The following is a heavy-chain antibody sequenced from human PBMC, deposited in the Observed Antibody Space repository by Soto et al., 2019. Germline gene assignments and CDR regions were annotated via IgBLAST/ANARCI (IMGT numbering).Heavy chain of an antibody. D-gene: IGHD3-3*01. CDR3: ASGVTIFGASFHFDY. V-gene: IGHV1-18*04. J-gene: IGHJ4*02. CDR1: GYTFTSYV. Sequence: ASVKVSCKASGYTFTSYVISWVRQAPGQGLEWMGWISAYNGNTNYAQKLQGRVTMTTDTSTSTAYMELRSLRSDDTAVYYCASGVTIFGASFHFDYWGQGTLVTVSS. CDR2: ISAYNGNT.